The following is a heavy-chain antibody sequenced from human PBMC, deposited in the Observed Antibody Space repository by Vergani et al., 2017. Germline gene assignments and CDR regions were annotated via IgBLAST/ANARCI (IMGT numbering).Heavy chain of an antibody. Sequence: QVQLVQSGAEVKKPGSSVKVSCKASGGTFSSYAISWVRQAPGQGLEWMGRIIPILGIANYAQKFQGRVTITADKSTSTAYMELSSLRSEDTAVYYCAGAQQALGGDNWFDPWGQGTLVTVSS. J-gene: IGHJ5*02. CDR2: IIPILGIA. CDR3: AGAQQALGGDNWFDP. V-gene: IGHV1-69*04. D-gene: IGHD1/OR15-1a*01. CDR1: GGTFSSYA.